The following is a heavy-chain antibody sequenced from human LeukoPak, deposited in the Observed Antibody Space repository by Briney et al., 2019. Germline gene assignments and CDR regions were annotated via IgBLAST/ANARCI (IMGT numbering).Heavy chain of an antibody. Sequence: GGSLRLSCAASGFTFSSYSMNWVRQAPGKGLEWVSSISSSSSYIYYADSVKGRFTISRDNAKNSLYLQMNSLRAEDTAVYYCARVVSDYAHYGMDVWGQGTTVTVSS. V-gene: IGHV3-21*01. CDR1: GFTFSSYS. J-gene: IGHJ6*02. CDR3: ARVVSDYAHYGMDV. CDR2: ISSSSSYI. D-gene: IGHD4-17*01.